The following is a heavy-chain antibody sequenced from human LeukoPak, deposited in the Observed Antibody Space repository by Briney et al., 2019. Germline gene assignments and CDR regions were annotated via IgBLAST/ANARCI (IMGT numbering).Heavy chain of an antibody. D-gene: IGHD6-19*01. CDR2: ISSSSSYI. Sequence: PGGSLRLSCAASGFTFSSYSMNWVRQAPGKGLEWVSSISSSSSYIYYADSVKGRFTISRDNAKNSLYLQMNSLRAEDTAVYYCARALQLWHSSGWFGYWGQGTLVTVSS. J-gene: IGHJ4*02. CDR3: ARALQLWHSSGWFGY. V-gene: IGHV3-21*04. CDR1: GFTFSSYS.